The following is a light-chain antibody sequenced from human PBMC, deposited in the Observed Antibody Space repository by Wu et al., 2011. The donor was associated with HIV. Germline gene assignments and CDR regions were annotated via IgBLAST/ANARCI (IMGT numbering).Light chain of an antibody. CDR3: QQYGGSPPHT. CDR2: GAS. CDR1: QSVSSN. Sequence: EIVMTQSPATLSVSPGERATLSCRASQSVSSNLAWYQQKPGQAPRLLIYGASIRATGIPARFSGSGSGTDFTLTIRRLEPEDFAVYYCQQYGGSPPHTFGQGTKLEIK. J-gene: IGKJ2*01. V-gene: IGKV3-20*01.